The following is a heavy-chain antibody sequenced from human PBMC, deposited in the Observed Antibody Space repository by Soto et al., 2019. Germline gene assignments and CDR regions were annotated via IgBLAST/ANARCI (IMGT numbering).Heavy chain of an antibody. J-gene: IGHJ6*02. CDR2: IYYSGST. CDR1: GDSINSHY. Sequence: QVQLQESGPGLLKPSETQSLTCTVSGDSINSHYWNWIRQPPGKGLEWIGYIYYSGSTNYNPSLKSRVAISVDTSKNQFSLRLSSVTAADTAVYYCARRPPPNYGMDVWGQGTTVTVSS. V-gene: IGHV4-59*08. CDR3: ARRPPPNYGMDV.